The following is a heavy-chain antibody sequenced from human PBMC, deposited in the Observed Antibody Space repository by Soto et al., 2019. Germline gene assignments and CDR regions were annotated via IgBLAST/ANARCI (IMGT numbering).Heavy chain of an antibody. Sequence: ASVKVSCKASGYTFTGYYMHWVRQAPGQGLEWMGWINPNSGGTNYAQKFQGWVTMTRDTSISTAYMELSRLRSDDTAVYYCARGSLAARPKADRANWFDPWGQGTLVTVSS. CDR1: GYTFTGYY. J-gene: IGHJ5*02. V-gene: IGHV1-2*04. CDR2: INPNSGGT. D-gene: IGHD6-6*01. CDR3: ARGSLAARPKADRANWFDP.